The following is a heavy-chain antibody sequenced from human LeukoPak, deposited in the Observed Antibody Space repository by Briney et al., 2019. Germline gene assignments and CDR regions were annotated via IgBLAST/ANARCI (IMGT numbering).Heavy chain of an antibody. D-gene: IGHD1-14*01. CDR2: INPNSGGT. Sequence: DSVKVSCKASGYTFSGYYMHWVRQAPGQGLEWMGWINPNSGGTNYAQKFQGRVTMTRDTSISTAYMELSRLRSDDTAVYYCAREGVTRKTDLDKWGQGTLVTVSS. CDR1: GYTFSGYY. J-gene: IGHJ4*02. V-gene: IGHV1-2*02. CDR3: AREGVTRKTDLDK.